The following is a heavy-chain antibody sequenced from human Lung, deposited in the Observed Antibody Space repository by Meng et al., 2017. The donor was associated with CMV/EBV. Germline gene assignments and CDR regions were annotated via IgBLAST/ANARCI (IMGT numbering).Heavy chain of an antibody. Sequence: QVQLVESGGGVVQPGRSLRLFCAASGFTFSSYAMHWVRQAPGKGLEWVAVISYDGSNKYYADSVKGRFTISRDNSKNTLYLQMNSLRAEDTAVYYCARELILWFGELDYWGQGTLVTVSS. J-gene: IGHJ4*02. CDR2: ISYDGSNK. V-gene: IGHV3-30-3*01. CDR3: ARELILWFGELDY. CDR1: GFTFSSYA. D-gene: IGHD3-10*01.